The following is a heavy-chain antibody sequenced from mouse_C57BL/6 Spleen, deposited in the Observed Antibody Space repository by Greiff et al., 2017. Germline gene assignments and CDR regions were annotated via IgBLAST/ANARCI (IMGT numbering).Heavy chain of an antibody. D-gene: IGHD2-2*01. CDR3: ARQGVTTFFDY. J-gene: IGHJ2*01. V-gene: IGHV5-9*01. CDR2: ISGGGGNT. Sequence: EVQLVESGGGLVKPGGSLKLSCAASGFTFSSYTMSWVRQTPEKRLEWVATISGGGGNTYYPDSVKGRFTISRDNAKNTLYLQMSSLRSEDTALYYCARQGVTTFFDYWGQGTTLTVSS. CDR1: GFTFSSYT.